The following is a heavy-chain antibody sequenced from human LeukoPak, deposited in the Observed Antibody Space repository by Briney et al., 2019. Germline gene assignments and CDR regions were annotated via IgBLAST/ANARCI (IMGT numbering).Heavy chain of an antibody. CDR3: ASSYCSGGHCYPHQTVYYFDF. Sequence: GASVKVSCKASGYTFTTYAMNWVRQAPGQGLEWMGWINTNTGNPTYAQGFTGRFVFSLDTSVSTAYLQISSLKAEDTAVYYCASSYCSGGHCYPHQTVYYFDFWGQGTLVTVSS. CDR1: GYTFTTYA. J-gene: IGHJ4*02. CDR2: INTNTGNP. V-gene: IGHV7-4-1*02. D-gene: IGHD2-15*01.